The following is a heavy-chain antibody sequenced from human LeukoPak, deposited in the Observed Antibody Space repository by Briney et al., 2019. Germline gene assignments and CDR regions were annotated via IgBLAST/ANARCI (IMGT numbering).Heavy chain of an antibody. Sequence: PGGSLRLSCTVSGFTVSSDSMSWVRQAPGKGLEWVSFIYSGGSTHYSDSVKGRFTISRDNSKNTLYLQMNSLRAEDTAVYYCARDFRPGNYDSRDWFDPWGQGTLVTVSS. J-gene: IGHJ5*02. V-gene: IGHV3-53*01. D-gene: IGHD3-22*01. CDR2: IYSGGST. CDR1: GFTVSSDS. CDR3: ARDFRPGNYDSRDWFDP.